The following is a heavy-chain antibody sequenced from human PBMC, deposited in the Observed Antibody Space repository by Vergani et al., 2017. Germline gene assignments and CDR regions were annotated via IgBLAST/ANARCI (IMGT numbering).Heavy chain of an antibody. D-gene: IGHD3-3*01. Sequence: QVQLVQSGAEVKKPGSSVKVSCKASGGTFSSYAISWVRQAPGQGLEWMGGIIPIFGTANYAQKFQGRVTITADESTSTADMELSSLRSEDTAVYYCASRGTSFGVVRGAYYFDYWGQGTLVTVSS. J-gene: IGHJ4*02. V-gene: IGHV1-69*01. CDR1: GGTFSSYA. CDR2: IIPIFGTA. CDR3: ASRGTSFGVVRGAYYFDY.